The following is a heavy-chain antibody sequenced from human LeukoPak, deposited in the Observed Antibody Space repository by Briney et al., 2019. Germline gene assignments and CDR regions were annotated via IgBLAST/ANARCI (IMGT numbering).Heavy chain of an antibody. CDR1: GFAFSSYP. D-gene: IGHD3-10*01. Sequence: GGSLRLSCAASGFAFSSYPMTWVRQAPGKGLEWVSTIGSSNGDTHYADSVKGRFTISRDNSKNTLYLQMNSLRAEDTAVYYCAKYYSTSGSSGGRVFDYWGQGTLVTVSS. CDR3: AKYYSTSGSSGGRVFDY. V-gene: IGHV3-23*01. CDR2: IGSSNGDT. J-gene: IGHJ4*02.